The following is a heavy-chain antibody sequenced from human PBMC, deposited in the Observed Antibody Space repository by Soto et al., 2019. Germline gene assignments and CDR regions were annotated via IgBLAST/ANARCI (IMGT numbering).Heavy chain of an antibody. Sequence: GGSLRLSCAGSGFTFRTHTLVWVRQAPGKGLEWVSSISSGGTYLEYAHSVKGRFAISRDDAKDSVFLQMNSLKTDDTAVYYCVKGGEDITSPYGMDVWGQGTTVTVSS. V-gene: IGHV3-21*06. CDR3: VKGGEDITSPYGMDV. CDR2: ISSGGTYL. J-gene: IGHJ6*02. CDR1: GFTFRTHT. D-gene: IGHD3-16*01.